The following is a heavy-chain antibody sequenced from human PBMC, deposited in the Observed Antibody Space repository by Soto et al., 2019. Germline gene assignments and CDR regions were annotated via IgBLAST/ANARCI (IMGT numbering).Heavy chain of an antibody. Sequence: QVQLVQSGAEVKKPGASVKVSCKASGYTFTCYYMHWVRQAPGQGLEWMGWINPNSGGTNYAQKFQGWVTMTRDTSISTAYMELSRLRSDDMAVYYCSRAGYSSSDAFDIWGQGTMVTVSS. V-gene: IGHV1-2*04. CDR2: INPNSGGT. D-gene: IGHD6-13*01. J-gene: IGHJ3*02. CDR3: SRAGYSSSDAFDI. CDR1: GYTFTCYY.